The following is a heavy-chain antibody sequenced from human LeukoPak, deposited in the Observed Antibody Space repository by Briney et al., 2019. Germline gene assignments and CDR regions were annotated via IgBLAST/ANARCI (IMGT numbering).Heavy chain of an antibody. CDR1: GLTLDVYA. D-gene: IGHD6-13*01. CDR3: AKDGLGSSSWSDAFEI. CDR2: ISWTRGSI. V-gene: IGHV3-9*01. J-gene: IGHJ3*02. Sequence: SLTLSCAASGLTLDVYAMHWVRQAPEGGMEWVSGISWTRGSIGYANSVKGRFNISREDAKNSLYLQMNSLSAEDTALYYCAKDGLGSSSWSDAFEIWGQRKMVTVSS.